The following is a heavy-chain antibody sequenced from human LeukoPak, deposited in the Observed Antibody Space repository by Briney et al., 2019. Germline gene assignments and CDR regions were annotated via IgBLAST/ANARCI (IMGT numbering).Heavy chain of an antibody. J-gene: IGHJ4*02. CDR2: ISSSGSTI. Sequence: GGSLRLSCAASGFTFSSYAMSWFRQAPGKGLEWVSYISSSGSTIYYADSVKGRFTISRDNAKNSLYLQMNSLRAEDTAVYYCASPGSVGDTGMPDYWGQGTLVTVSS. D-gene: IGHD5-18*01. CDR3: ASPGSVGDTGMPDY. V-gene: IGHV3-48*04. CDR1: GFTFSSYA.